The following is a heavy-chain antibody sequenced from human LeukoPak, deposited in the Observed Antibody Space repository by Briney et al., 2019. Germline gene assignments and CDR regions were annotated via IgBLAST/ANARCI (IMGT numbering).Heavy chain of an antibody. CDR2: ISYDGSNK. CDR1: GFTFSSYA. Sequence: GGSLRLSCAASGFTFSSYAMHWVRQAPGKGLEWVAVISYDGSNKYYADSVKGRFTISRDNSKNTLYLQMNSLRAEDTAVYYCAKDSARLQFDSFDYWGQGTLVTVSS. CDR3: AKDSARLQFDSFDY. D-gene: IGHD5-24*01. J-gene: IGHJ4*02. V-gene: IGHV3-30*04.